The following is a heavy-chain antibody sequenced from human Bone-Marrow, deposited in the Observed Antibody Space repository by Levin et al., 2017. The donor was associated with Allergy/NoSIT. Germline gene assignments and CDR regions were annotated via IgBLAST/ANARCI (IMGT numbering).Heavy chain of an antibody. CDR3: VRRRGGSGPHYADFDF. D-gene: IGHD3-16*01. V-gene: IGHV3-23*01. CDR2: ISFDGQP. CDR1: GFTLRTYS. J-gene: IGHJ4*02. Sequence: GGSLRLSCAVSGFTLRTYSIYWVRQAPGMGLESVAAISFDGQPEYADSLGGRFTVSRDTSRNTVLLQINNLRAEDTAVYYCVRRRGGSGPHYADFDFWGLGTLVTVSS.